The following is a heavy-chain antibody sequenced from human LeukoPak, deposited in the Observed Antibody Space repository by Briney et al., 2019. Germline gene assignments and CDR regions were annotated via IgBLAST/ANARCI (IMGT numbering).Heavy chain of an antibody. V-gene: IGHV5-10-1*01. Sequence: HGESLKIFCKGSGYSFTTYWISWVRQMPGKGLEWTGMIDPSDSYTNYSPSFQGHVTISADKSISTAYLQWSSLQASDTAMYYCARRLATVRSPFDIWGQGTMVTVSS. CDR3: ARRLATVRSPFDI. CDR1: GYSFTTYW. J-gene: IGHJ3*02. CDR2: IDPSDSYT. D-gene: IGHD3-16*01.